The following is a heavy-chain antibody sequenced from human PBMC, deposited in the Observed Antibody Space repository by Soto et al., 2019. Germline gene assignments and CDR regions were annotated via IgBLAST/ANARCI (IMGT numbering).Heavy chain of an antibody. D-gene: IGHD3-16*02. V-gene: IGHV3-74*01. CDR2: INSDGSST. Sequence: GGSLRLSCAASGFTFSSYWMHWVRQAPGKGLVWVSRINSDGSSTSYADSVKGRFTISRDNAKNTLYLQMNSLRAEDTAVYYCARADYDYVWGSYRLLDYWGQGTLVTVSS. J-gene: IGHJ4*02. CDR3: ARADYDYVWGSYRLLDY. CDR1: GFTFSSYW.